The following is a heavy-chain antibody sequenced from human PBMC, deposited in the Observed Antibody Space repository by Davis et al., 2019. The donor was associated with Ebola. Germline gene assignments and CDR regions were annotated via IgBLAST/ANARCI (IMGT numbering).Heavy chain of an antibody. CDR3: AREIVVVVAATGYYYYGMDV. Sequence: AASVKVSCKVSGYTLTEFSVHWVRQAPGKGLEWMGGFDRDDGETLYAQKFQGRVTMTRDTSTSTVYMELSSLRSEDTAVYYCAREIVVVVAATGYYYYGMDVWGKGTTVTVSS. CDR2: FDRDDGET. J-gene: IGHJ6*04. D-gene: IGHD2-15*01. V-gene: IGHV1-24*01. CDR1: GYTLTEFS.